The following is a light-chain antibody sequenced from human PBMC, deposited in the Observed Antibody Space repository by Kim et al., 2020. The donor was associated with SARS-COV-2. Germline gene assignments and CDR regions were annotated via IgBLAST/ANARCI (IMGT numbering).Light chain of an antibody. Sequence: SVALGQTAVIICGGNNIGSKNVHWYQQKPGQAPVLVIYRNINRPSGIPERFSGSNSGNTATLTISGAQAGDEADYYCQVWDSSTWVFGGGTQLTVL. CDR2: RNI. J-gene: IGLJ3*02. CDR1: NIGSKN. V-gene: IGLV3-9*01. CDR3: QVWDSSTWV.